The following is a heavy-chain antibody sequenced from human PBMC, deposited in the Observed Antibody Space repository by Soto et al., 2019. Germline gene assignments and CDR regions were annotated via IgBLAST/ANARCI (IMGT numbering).Heavy chain of an antibody. CDR1: GGSISSGGYY. CDR3: ARAEGVVGVVLVSGYFDL. Sequence: QVQLQESGPGLVKASQTLSLTCSASGGSISSGGYYWSWIRQFPGKGLEWMGYIYYTGTAYYNPSLKSRLNISVDTSKNQFSLRLSSVTAADTALYYCARAEGVVGVVLVSGYFDLWGRGTLVTVSS. J-gene: IGHJ2*01. CDR2: IYYTGTA. V-gene: IGHV4-31*03. D-gene: IGHD3-3*01.